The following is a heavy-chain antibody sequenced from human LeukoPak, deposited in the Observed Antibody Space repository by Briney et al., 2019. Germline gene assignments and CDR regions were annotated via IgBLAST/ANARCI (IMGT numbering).Heavy chain of an antibody. CDR2: IKSKTDGGTT. J-gene: IGHJ3*02. D-gene: IGHD4-17*01. CDR3: TTDRYGDYVDAFDI. Sequence: GGSLRLSCAASGFTFSNAWMSWVRQAPGKGLEWVGRIKSKTDGGTTDYAAPVKGRFTISRDDSKNTLYLQMNSLKTEDTAVYYCTTDRYGDYVDAFDIWGRGTMVTVSS. CDR1: GFTFSNAW. V-gene: IGHV3-15*01.